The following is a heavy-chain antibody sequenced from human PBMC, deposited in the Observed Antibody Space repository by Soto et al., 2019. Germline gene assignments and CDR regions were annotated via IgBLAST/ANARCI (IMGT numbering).Heavy chain of an antibody. J-gene: IGHJ6*02. Sequence: QITLKESGPTLVKPTQTLTLTCSFSGFSLTSSGEGVGWVRQAPGKTLEWLALIYWNEDKAYSPTLKSRLTISKDSSKKQVVLTMTYMDPVDTGTYVCAHRWWVAATDYYYYALDVWGPGTTVTVSS. CDR2: IYWNEDK. D-gene: IGHD6-25*01. CDR3: AHRWWVAATDYYYYALDV. CDR1: GFSLTSSGEG. V-gene: IGHV2-5*01.